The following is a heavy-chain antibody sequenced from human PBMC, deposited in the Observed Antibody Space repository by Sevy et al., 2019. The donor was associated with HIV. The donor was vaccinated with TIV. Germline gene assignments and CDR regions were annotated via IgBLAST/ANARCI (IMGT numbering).Heavy chain of an antibody. V-gene: IGHV3-30*03. J-gene: IGHJ4*02. CDR3: VISPLLLRFGELSS. Sequence: GGSLRLSCAASGISFSNYGMHWVRPAPGKGLEWVTLISYDGRNKHYADSVKGRFTIFRDNSQNTLYLPMNSLTAEDTAVYFCVISPLLLRFGELSSWGQGTLVTVSS. D-gene: IGHD3-10*01. CDR2: ISYDGRNK. CDR1: GISFSNYG.